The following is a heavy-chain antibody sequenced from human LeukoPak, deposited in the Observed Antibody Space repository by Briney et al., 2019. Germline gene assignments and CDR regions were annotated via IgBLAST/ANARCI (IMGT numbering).Heavy chain of an antibody. J-gene: IGHJ5*02. V-gene: IGHV3-23*01. Sequence: PGGSLRLSCAVSGFTFSSYDMSWVRQAPGKGLEWVSAICGSGASTYYADPVKGRFTISRDNSKSTLYLQMNSLRAEDTAVYYCAKDRHAPGRYCSSTTCFPFDPWGQGTLVTVSS. CDR3: AKDRHAPGRYCSSTTCFPFDP. CDR2: ICGSGAST. CDR1: GFTFSSYD. D-gene: IGHD2-2*01.